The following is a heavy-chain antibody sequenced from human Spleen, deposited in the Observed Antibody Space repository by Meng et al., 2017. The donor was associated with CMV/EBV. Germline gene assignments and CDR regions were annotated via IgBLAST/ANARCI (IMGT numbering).Heavy chain of an antibody. CDR1: GGSFSGYQ. D-gene: IGHD2-2*01. V-gene: IGHV4-34*01. Sequence: SETLSLTCAVYGGSFSGYQWSWIRQSPGKGLEWIGSIYYSGSTYYNPSLKSRVTISVDTSKNQFSLKLSSVTAADTAVYYCARARPHCSSTSCYPYGMDVWGQGTTVTVSS. CDR3: ARARPHCSSTSCYPYGMDV. CDR2: IYYSGST. J-gene: IGHJ6*02.